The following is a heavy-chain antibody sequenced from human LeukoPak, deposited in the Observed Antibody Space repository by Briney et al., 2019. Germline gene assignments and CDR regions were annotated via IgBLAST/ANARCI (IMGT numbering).Heavy chain of an antibody. V-gene: IGHV4-34*01. Sequence: KPSETLSLTCAVYGGSFSGYYWSWIRQPPGKGLGWVGEINHSGSTNYNPSLKSRVTISVDTSKNQFSLQLNSVTPEDTAVYYCARDRTYSGYDLGFDYWGQGTLVTVSS. J-gene: IGHJ4*02. CDR2: INHSGST. CDR1: GGSFSGYY. D-gene: IGHD5-12*01. CDR3: ARDRTYSGYDLGFDY.